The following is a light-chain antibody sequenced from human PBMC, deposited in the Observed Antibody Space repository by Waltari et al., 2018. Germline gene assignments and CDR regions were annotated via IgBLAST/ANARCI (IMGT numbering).Light chain of an antibody. CDR1: QSIGRY. CDR3: QNHERLPAT. J-gene: IGKJ1*01. CDR2: GAS. Sequence: EIVLTQSPGTLSLSPGERATLSCRASQSIGRYLAWYQQKPAKAPRLLIYGASSRATGIPDRFSCSGSGTDFSLTISRLEPEDFAVYYCQNHERLPATFGQGTKVEIK. V-gene: IGKV3-20*01.